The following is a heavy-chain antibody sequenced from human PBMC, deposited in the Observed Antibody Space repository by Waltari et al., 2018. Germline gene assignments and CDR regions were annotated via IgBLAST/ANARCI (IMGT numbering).Heavy chain of an antibody. CDR2: IFPIDSDA. V-gene: IGHV5-51*01. CDR1: GYSFTNYW. Sequence: EVQVVQSGSEVKQPGESLKISCKGSGYSFTNYWIGWVRQMPGKGLEWMGSIFPIDSDASYSPSFQGQVTISADRSISPAYLQWSSLKASDTAMYYCSRSGTSSSRYFDLWGRGALVTVSS. CDR3: SRSGTSSSRYFDL. J-gene: IGHJ2*01. D-gene: IGHD6-6*01.